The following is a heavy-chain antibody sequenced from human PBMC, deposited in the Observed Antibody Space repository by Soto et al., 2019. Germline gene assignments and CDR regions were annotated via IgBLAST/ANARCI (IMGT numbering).Heavy chain of an antibody. D-gene: IGHD6-19*01. Sequence: PSETLSLTCAVSGYSISSGYYWGWIRQPPGKGLEWIGSIYHSGSTYYNPSLKSRVTISVDTSKNQFSLKLSSVTAADTAVYYCANWDLKAVAPAYRGQGSLVP. CDR1: GYSISSGYY. V-gene: IGHV4-38-2*01. CDR3: ANWDLKAVAPAY. J-gene: IGHJ4*02. CDR2: IYHSGST.